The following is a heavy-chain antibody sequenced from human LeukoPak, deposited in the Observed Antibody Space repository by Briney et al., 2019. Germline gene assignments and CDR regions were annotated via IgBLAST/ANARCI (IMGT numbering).Heavy chain of an antibody. J-gene: IGHJ4*02. D-gene: IGHD4-17*01. CDR2: INHSGST. Sequence: SETLSLTCAVYGGSFSGYYWSWIRQPPGKGLEWIGEINHSGSTNYNPSLKSRVTISVDTSKDQFSLKLSSVTAADTAVYYCARVRGARMTTVTNWGQGTLVTVSS. V-gene: IGHV4-34*01. CDR1: GGSFSGYY. CDR3: ARVRGARMTTVTN.